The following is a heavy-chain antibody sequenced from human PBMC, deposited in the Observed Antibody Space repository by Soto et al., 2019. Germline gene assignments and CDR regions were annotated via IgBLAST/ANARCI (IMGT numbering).Heavy chain of an antibody. D-gene: IGHD6-19*01. Sequence: EVQLLESGGGLVQPGGSLRLSCVASGFTFSSYAMSWVRQAPGKGLEWVSGISGSGHNTYYADSVKGRFTISRDNSKNTLYVQINSLRAEDTAVCYCARSPYSSGWCVDYWGQGTVVTVSS. CDR1: GFTFSSYA. CDR3: ARSPYSSGWCVDY. J-gene: IGHJ4*02. V-gene: IGHV3-23*01. CDR2: ISGSGHNT.